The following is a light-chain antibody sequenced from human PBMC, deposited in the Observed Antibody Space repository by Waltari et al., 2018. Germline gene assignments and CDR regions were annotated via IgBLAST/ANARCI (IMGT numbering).Light chain of an antibody. V-gene: IGLV2-14*03. J-gene: IGLJ1*01. Sequence: QSALTQPASVSGSPGQSITISCIGTSSHIGGYNYVSWYQQHPGKAPKVMIYNVNNRPSGVSDRFSGSKSGNTASLTISGLQAEDEADYFCCLYASSYTPFFVFGTGTKLTVL. CDR3: CLYASSYTPFFV. CDR2: NVN. CDR1: SSHIGGYNY.